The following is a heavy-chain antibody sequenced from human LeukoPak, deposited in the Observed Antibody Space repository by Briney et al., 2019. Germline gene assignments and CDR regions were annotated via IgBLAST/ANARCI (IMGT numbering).Heavy chain of an antibody. CDR3: ARWGYYYYGMDV. CDR1: GYTLNTYG. Sequence: ASVKVSCKASGYTLNTYGVSWVRQAPGQGLEWMGWISAYNGNTNYAQKLQGRVTMTTDTSTSTAYMELRSLRSDDTAVYYCARWGYYYYGMDVWGQGTTVTVSS. D-gene: IGHD3-16*01. CDR2: ISAYNGNT. J-gene: IGHJ6*02. V-gene: IGHV1-18*01.